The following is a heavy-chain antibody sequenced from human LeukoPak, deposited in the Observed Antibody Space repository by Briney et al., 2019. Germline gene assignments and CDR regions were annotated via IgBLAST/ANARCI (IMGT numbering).Heavy chain of an antibody. CDR1: GGSISSTDDY. CDR2: IYYSGST. J-gene: IGHJ3*02. D-gene: IGHD5-18*01. V-gene: IGHV4-39*07. Sequence: SETLSLTCTVSGGSISSTDDYWGWIRQPPGKGPEWIGSIYYSGSTYYNPSLKSRVTISEDPSKNQFSLKLSSVTAADTAVYYCAREDGTSMDNAFDIWGQRTMVTVSS. CDR3: AREDGTSMDNAFDI.